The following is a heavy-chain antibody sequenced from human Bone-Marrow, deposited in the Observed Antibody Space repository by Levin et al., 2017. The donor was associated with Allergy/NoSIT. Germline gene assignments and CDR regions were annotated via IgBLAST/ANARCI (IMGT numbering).Heavy chain of an antibody. CDR2: INPSGGST. J-gene: IGHJ4*02. D-gene: IGHD7-27*01. CDR1: GYTFTSYY. CDR3: ARGPLGMYYFDY. Sequence: GESLKISCKASGYTFTSYYMHWVRQAPGQGLEWMGIINPSGGSTSYAQKFQGRVTMTRDTSTSTVYMELSSLRSEDTAVYYCARGPLGMYYFDYWGQGTLVTVSS. V-gene: IGHV1-46*01.